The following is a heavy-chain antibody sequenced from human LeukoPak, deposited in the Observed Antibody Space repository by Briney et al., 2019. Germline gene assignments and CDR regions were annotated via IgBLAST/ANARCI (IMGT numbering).Heavy chain of an antibody. V-gene: IGHV4-34*01. CDR3: ARDYSRYDQARGFDP. Sequence: PSETLPLTCAVYGGSFSGYYWSWIRQPPGKGLEWIGEINHSGSTNYNPSLKSRVTISVDTSKNQFSLKLSSVTAADTAVYYCARDYSRYDQARGFDPWGQGTLVTVSS. CDR1: GGSFSGYY. CDR2: INHSGST. D-gene: IGHD2-21*01. J-gene: IGHJ5*02.